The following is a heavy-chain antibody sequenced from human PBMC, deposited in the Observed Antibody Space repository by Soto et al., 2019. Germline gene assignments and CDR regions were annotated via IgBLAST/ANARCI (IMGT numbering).Heavy chain of an antibody. D-gene: IGHD6-19*01. CDR3: AKDFLIAVAGTYFDY. Sequence: EVQLLESGGGLVQPGGSLRLSRAASGFTFSSYAMSWVRQAPGKGLGWVSAISGSGGSTYYADSVKGRFTISRDNSKNTLYLQMNSLRAEDTAVYYCAKDFLIAVAGTYFDYWGQGTLVTVSS. J-gene: IGHJ4*02. V-gene: IGHV3-23*01. CDR2: ISGSGGST. CDR1: GFTFSSYA.